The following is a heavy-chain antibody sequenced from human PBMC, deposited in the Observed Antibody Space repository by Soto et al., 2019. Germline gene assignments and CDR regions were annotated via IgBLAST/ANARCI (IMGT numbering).Heavy chain of an antibody. D-gene: IGHD2-15*01. J-gene: IGHJ5*02. V-gene: IGHV1-69*01. CDR3: ARHCSGGSCYAIWNNWFDP. CDR2: IIPIFGTA. Sequence: QVQLVQSGAEVKKPGSSVKVSCKASGGTFSSYAISWVRQAPGQGLEWMGGIIPIFGTANYAQKFQGRVTITADESTSTAYMELSSLRSEDTAVYYCARHCSGGSCYAIWNNWFDPWGQGTLVTVSS. CDR1: GGTFSSYA.